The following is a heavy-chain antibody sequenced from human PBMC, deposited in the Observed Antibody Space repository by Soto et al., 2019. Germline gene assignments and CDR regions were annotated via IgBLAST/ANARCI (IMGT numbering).Heavy chain of an antibody. CDR1: GFTFSSYA. CDR2: ISGSGGST. CDR3: AKTELKLRGYYYYYYGMDV. Sequence: GGSLRLSCAASGFTFSSYAMSWVRQAPGKGLEWVSAISGSGGSTYYADSVKGRFTISRDNSKNTLYLQMNSLRADDTAVYYCAKTELKLRGYYYYYYGMDVWGQGTTVTVSS. D-gene: IGHD1-26*01. J-gene: IGHJ6*02. V-gene: IGHV3-23*01.